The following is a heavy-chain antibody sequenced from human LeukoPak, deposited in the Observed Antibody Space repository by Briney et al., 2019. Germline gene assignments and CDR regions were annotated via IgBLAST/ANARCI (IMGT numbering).Heavy chain of an antibody. CDR2: INPNSGDT. J-gene: IGHJ4*02. CDR3: ARDYCSSTSCLFDY. CDR1: GGTFSSYA. Sequence: ASVKVSCKASGGTFSSYAISWVQQAPGQGLEWMGRINPNSGDTNYAQNFQGRVTMTRDTSINTAYMELSRLRSDDTAVYYCARDYCSSTSCLFDYWGQGTLVTVSS. V-gene: IGHV1-2*06. D-gene: IGHD2-2*01.